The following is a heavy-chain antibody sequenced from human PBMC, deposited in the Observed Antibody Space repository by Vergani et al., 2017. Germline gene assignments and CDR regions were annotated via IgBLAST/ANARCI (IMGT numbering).Heavy chain of an antibody. CDR3: AGITIFGVDIRAFDI. J-gene: IGHJ3*02. V-gene: IGHV3-23*03. CDR1: GFTFSSYA. Sequence: EVQLLESGGGLVQPGGSLRLSCAASGFTFSSYAMSWVRQAPGKGLEWVSVIYSGGSSTYYADSVKGRFTISRDNSKTTLYLQMNSLRAEDTAVYYCAGITIFGVDIRAFDIWGQGTMVTVSS. D-gene: IGHD3-3*01. CDR2: IYSGGSST.